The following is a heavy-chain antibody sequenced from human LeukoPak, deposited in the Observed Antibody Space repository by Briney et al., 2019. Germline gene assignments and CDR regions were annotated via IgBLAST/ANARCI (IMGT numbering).Heavy chain of an antibody. J-gene: IGHJ5*02. D-gene: IGHD6-13*01. V-gene: IGHV4-4*02. CDR2: IYHSGST. CDR3: ARSLHRSWYRGWFDP. Sequence: KPSETLSLTCAVSGGSISSSNWWSWVRQPPGKGLEWIGEIYHSGSTNYNPSLKSRVTISVDKSKNQFSLKLSSVTAADTAVYYCARSLHRSWYRGWFDPWGQGTLVTVSS. CDR1: GGSISSSNW.